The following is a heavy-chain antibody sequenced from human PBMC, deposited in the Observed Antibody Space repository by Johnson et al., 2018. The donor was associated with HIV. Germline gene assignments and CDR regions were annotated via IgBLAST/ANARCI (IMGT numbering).Heavy chain of an antibody. V-gene: IGHV3-30*02. Sequence: QVQLAESGGGVFQPGASLRLSCAASQFTFSTYGMHWVRQAPGKGLEWVDLIRYDASNKYSADSVKGRFLFTRDNSKNTLYLQMNSQRPDDTAVYFCAKEQPYYYDNRHAFDIWGQGTMVTVSS. CDR2: IRYDASNK. CDR1: QFTFSTYG. CDR3: AKEQPYYYDNRHAFDI. J-gene: IGHJ3*02. D-gene: IGHD3-22*01.